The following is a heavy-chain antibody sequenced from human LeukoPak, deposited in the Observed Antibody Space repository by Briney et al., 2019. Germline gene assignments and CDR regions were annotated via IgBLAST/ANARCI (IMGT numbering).Heavy chain of an antibody. CDR3: ARYQLPPGPFDY. V-gene: IGHV4-39*01. CDR2: IYYSGST. Sequence: SETLSLTCTVSGGSLSSSSYYWGWIRQPPGKGLEWIGSIYYSGSTYYNPSLKSRVTISVDTSKNQFSLKLSPVTAADTAVYYCARYQLPPGPFDYWGQGTLVTVSS. J-gene: IGHJ4*02. D-gene: IGHD2-2*01. CDR1: GGSLSSSSYY.